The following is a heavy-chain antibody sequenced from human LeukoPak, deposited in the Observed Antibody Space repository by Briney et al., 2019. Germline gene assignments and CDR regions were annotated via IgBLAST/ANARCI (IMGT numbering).Heavy chain of an antibody. Sequence: SETLSLTCTVSGASISSSDSYWSWLRQPPGKGLEWFGSIYRRGSTSYNPSLKSRVTVSEDMSKNHFSLRLSSVTAADTAVYYCARHVQDLGIKVWGQGTTVTVSS. V-gene: IGHV4-39*01. J-gene: IGHJ6*02. CDR1: GASISSSDSY. CDR2: IYRRGST. CDR3: ARHVQDLGIKV.